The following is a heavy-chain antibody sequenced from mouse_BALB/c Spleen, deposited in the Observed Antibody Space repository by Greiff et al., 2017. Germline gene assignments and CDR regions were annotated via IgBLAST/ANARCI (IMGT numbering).Heavy chain of an antibody. V-gene: IGHV1S127*01. D-gene: IGHD1-1*01. CDR3: TRVYGSSYWYFDV. CDR2: IDPSDSYT. Sequence: QVQLQQPGAELVKPGASVKMSCKASGYTFTSYWMHWVKQRPGQGLEWIGVIDPSDSYTSYNQKFKGKATLTVDTSSSTAYMQLSSLSSEDSAVYYCTRVYGSSYWYFDVWGAGTTVTVSS. CDR1: GYTFTSYW. J-gene: IGHJ1*01.